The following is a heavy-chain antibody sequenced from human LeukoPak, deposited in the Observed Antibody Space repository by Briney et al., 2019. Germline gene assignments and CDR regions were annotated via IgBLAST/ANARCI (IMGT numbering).Heavy chain of an antibody. CDR2: VHRDGRT. CDR1: GVSISSSEW. D-gene: IGHD3-9*01. Sequence: SETLSLTCAVSGVSISSSEWWIWVRQPPGQGLEWIGEVHRDGRTRYNPSLKSRVTMSMDYSKNQFSLSVTSVTAADTAIYYCGKTDIYFNPIDYWGPGSLVTVSS. J-gene: IGHJ4*02. CDR3: GKTDIYFNPIDY. V-gene: IGHV4-4*02.